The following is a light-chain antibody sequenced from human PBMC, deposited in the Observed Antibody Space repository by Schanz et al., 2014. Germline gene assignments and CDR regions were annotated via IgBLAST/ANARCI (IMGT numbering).Light chain of an antibody. CDR3: FSYAGSNNGV. CDR1: SSDVGGYNY. V-gene: IGLV2-8*01. CDR2: DVS. J-gene: IGLJ1*01. Sequence: QSALTQPPSASGSPGQSVTISCTGTSSDVGGYNYVSWYQQHPGKAPKLMIYDVSSRPSGVSNRFSGSKSGNTASLTISGLQADDEADYYCFSYAGSNNGVFGTGIKLTVL.